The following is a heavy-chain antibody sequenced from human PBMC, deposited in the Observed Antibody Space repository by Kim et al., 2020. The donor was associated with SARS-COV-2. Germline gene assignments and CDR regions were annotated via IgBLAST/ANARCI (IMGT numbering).Heavy chain of an antibody. CDR2: IIPIFGTA. CDR3: ARDPTLDTVSYYYYGMDV. D-gene: IGHD4-17*01. J-gene: IGHJ6*02. V-gene: IGHV1-69*13. CDR1: GGTFSSYA. Sequence: SVKVSCKASGGTFSSYAISWVRQAPGQGLEWMGGIIPIFGTANYAQKFQGRVTITADESTSTAYMELSSLRSEDTAVYYCARDPTLDTVSYYYYGMDVWGLGTTVTVSS.